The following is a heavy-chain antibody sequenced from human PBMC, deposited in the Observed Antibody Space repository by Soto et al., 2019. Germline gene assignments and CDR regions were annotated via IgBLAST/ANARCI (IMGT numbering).Heavy chain of an antibody. Sequence: SETLSLTCTVSGGSIGSYHWSWVRQPPGKGLEWTASVYYTGTTNYNPSLGSRVTISIDAPENQISLKLTSVTAADTAFYYCARATVLTGMFDFWGQGTLVTVSS. CDR1: GGSIGSYH. CDR2: VYYTGTT. J-gene: IGHJ4*02. V-gene: IGHV4-59*01. CDR3: ARATVLTGMFDF. D-gene: IGHD4-17*01.